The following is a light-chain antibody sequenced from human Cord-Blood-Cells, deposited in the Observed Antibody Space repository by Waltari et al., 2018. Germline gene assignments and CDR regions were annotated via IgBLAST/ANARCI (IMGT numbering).Light chain of an antibody. CDR3: SSYTSSSTLV. CDR1: SSDVGGYNY. Sequence: QSALTQPASVSGSPGQSITISCTGTSSDVGGYNYVSWYQQHPGKAPKLMFDDVSKRPSGVSNRFSGSKSGNTASLTISGLQAEDEADYYCSSYTSSSTLVFGGGTKLTVL. V-gene: IGLV2-14*01. CDR2: DVS. J-gene: IGLJ2*01.